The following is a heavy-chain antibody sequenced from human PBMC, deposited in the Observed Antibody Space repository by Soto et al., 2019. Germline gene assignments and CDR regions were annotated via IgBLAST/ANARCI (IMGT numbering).Heavy chain of an antibody. V-gene: IGHV5-10-1*01. J-gene: IGHJ6*02. Sequence: GESLKISCKGSGYSFTSYWISWVRQMPGKGLEWMGRIDPSDSYTNYSPSFQGHVTISADKSISTAYLQWSSLKASDTAMYYCASPLYSSSSNSGMDVSGQGTTVTVSS. CDR2: IDPSDSYT. D-gene: IGHD6-6*01. CDR1: GYSFTSYW. CDR3: ASPLYSSSSNSGMDV.